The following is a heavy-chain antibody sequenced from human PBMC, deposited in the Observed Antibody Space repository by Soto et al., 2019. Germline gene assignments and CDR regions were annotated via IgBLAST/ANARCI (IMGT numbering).Heavy chain of an antibody. Sequence: QVQLVESGGGVAQPGRSLRLSCAASGFTFSSLSMHWVRQAPGKGLEWVAVIAFDGSYKYYADSVKGRFTISRDNSKNTLYLQMNSLRAEDTAVYYCARGAGIIVAGTSFEYWGQGTLVTVSS. J-gene: IGHJ4*02. CDR1: GFTFSSLS. D-gene: IGHD6-19*01. V-gene: IGHV3-30*04. CDR3: ARGAGIIVAGTSFEY. CDR2: IAFDGSYK.